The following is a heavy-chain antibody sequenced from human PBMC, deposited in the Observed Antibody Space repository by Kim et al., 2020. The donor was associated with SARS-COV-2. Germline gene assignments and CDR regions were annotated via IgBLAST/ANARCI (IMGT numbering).Heavy chain of an antibody. Sequence: SVKVSCKASGGTFSSYAISWVRQAPGQGLEWMGGIIPIFGTANYAQKFQGRVTITADESTSTAYMELSSLRSEDTAVYYCARDADYYDSSGYHNWFDPWGQGTLVTVSS. CDR2: IIPIFGTA. CDR1: GGTFSSYA. D-gene: IGHD3-22*01. J-gene: IGHJ5*02. V-gene: IGHV1-69*13. CDR3: ARDADYYDSSGYHNWFDP.